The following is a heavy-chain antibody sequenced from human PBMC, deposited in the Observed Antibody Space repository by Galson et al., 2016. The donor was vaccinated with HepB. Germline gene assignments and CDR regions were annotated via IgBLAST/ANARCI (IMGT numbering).Heavy chain of an antibody. J-gene: IGHJ4*02. Sequence: SLRLSCAASGFIFSFYAMHWVRQAPGKGLEYVSAISGNGGSTYYADSVKGRFTISRDTSKNTLYLQMSSLRTEDTAVYYCVKGGGYSSGWYKGAFDYWGQGTLVTVSS. CDR3: VKGGGYSSGWYKGAFDY. D-gene: IGHD6-19*01. CDR2: ISGNGGST. V-gene: IGHV3-64D*06. CDR1: GFIFSFYA.